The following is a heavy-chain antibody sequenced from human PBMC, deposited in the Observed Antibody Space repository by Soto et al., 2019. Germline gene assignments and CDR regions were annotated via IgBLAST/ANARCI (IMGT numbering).Heavy chain of an antibody. Sequence: QVQVQQWGAGLLQPSETLSLTCAVYGGSFSGYCWSWIRQPPGKGLERIGEINHGGTTSYNPSLKSQVTISIDTSRHQCSLKRTSVTASDTAVSHCASADYYGSARPYGFDFWGQVTTVTFSS. CDR3: ASADYYGSARPYGFDF. J-gene: IGHJ6*02. V-gene: IGHV4-34*01. CDR1: GGSFSGYC. D-gene: IGHD3-10*01. CDR2: INHGGTT.